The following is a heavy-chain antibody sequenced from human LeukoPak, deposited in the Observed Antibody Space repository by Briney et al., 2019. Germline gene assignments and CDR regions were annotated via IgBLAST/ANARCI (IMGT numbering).Heavy chain of an antibody. CDR2: IKQDGSEK. J-gene: IGHJ2*01. D-gene: IGHD1-26*01. CDR3: ARDRIRGRWDRYFDL. Sequence: GGSLRLSCAASGFTFSSYWMSWVRQAPGKGLEWVANIKQDGSEKYYVDSVKGRFTIFRDNAKNSLYLQMNSLRAEDTAVYYCARDRIRGRWDRYFDLWGRGTLVTVSS. V-gene: IGHV3-7*03. CDR1: GFTFSSYW.